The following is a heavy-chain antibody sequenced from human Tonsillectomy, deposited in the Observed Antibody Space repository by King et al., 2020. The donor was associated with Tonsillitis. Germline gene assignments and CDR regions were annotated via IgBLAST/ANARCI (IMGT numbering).Heavy chain of an antibody. CDR2: TRNKANSYTT. CDR1: GFTFSDHY. V-gene: IGHV3-72*01. D-gene: IGHD6-19*01. CDR3: ARGPVSSGWDKHSLDY. J-gene: IGHJ4*02. Sequence: VQLVESGGGLVQPGGSLRLSCTASGFTFSDHYMDWVRQAPGKGLEWVGRTRNKANSYTTEYAASVKGRFTISRDDSKNSLYLQMNSLKTEDTAVYYCARGPVSSGWDKHSLDYWGQGTLVTVSS.